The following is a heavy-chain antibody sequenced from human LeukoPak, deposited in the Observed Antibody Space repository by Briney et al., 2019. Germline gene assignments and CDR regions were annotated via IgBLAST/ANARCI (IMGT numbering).Heavy chain of an antibody. CDR3: ARDYDRYYMDV. CDR2: ISSSGSTI. J-gene: IGHJ6*03. CDR1: GFTFSSYE. V-gene: IGHV3-48*03. Sequence: GGSLRLSCAASGFTFSSYEMNWVRQAPGKGPEWVSYISSSGSTIYYADSVKGRFTISRDNAKNSLYLQMNSLRAEDTAVYYCARDYDRYYMDVWGKGTTVTVSS. D-gene: IGHD3-3*01.